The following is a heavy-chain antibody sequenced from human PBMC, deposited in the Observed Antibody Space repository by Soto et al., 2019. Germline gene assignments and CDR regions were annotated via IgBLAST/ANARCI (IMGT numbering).Heavy chain of an antibody. Sequence: LRLSCAGSGFPFSAEAMHWVRQAPGKGLEWVAAISYDGNNKNHADSVKGRFTISRDNAKNSLFLQLDSLRAEDTAVYFCVRARSTDSRPDYWGQGTLVTVSS. V-gene: IGHV3-30-3*01. J-gene: IGHJ4*02. CDR2: ISYDGNNK. CDR1: GFPFSAEA. CDR3: VRARSTDSRPDY. D-gene: IGHD3-22*01.